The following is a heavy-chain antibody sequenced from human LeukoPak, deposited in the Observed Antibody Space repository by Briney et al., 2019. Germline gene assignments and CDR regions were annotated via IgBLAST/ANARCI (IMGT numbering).Heavy chain of an antibody. CDR3: ARGPRYCSGGSCYSVAFDI. CDR2: IIPIFGTA. V-gene: IGHV1-69*01. D-gene: IGHD2-15*01. CDR1: GGTFSSHA. J-gene: IGHJ3*02. Sequence: SVKVSCKASGGTFSSHAISWVRQAPGQGLEWMGGIIPIFGTANYAQKFQGRVTITADESTSTAYMELSSLRSEDTAVYYCARGPRYCSGGSCYSVAFDIWGQGTMVTVSS.